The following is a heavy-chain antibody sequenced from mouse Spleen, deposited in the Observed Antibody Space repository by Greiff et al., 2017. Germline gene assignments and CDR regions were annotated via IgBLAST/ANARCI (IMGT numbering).Heavy chain of an antibody. D-gene: IGHD3-1*01. V-gene: IGHV5-9-3*01. CDR3: ARHTTARATFLDY. Sequence: EVQVVESGGGLVKLGGSLKLSCAASGFTFSSYAMSWVRQTPEKRLEWVATISSGGGNTYYPDSVKGRFTISRDNAKNTLYLQMSSLKSEDTAMYYCARHTTARATFLDYWGQGTTLTVSS. CDR2: ISSGGGNT. CDR1: GFTFSSYA. J-gene: IGHJ2*01.